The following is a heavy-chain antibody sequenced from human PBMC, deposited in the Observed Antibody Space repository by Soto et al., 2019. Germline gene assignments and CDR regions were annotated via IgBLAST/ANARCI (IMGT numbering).Heavy chain of an antibody. Sequence: GVSLRLSYTTSESTLSGYAMTRFRQAPGKGRECVSSISGSGDSTYYADPVKGRTTISRDNAKNTLYRQRNSLRSEDTAVYYWANNNVCGSYRYEFDCSGQLALGTIAS. J-gene: IGHJ4*02. CDR2: ISGSGDST. CDR1: ESTLSGYA. D-gene: IGHD3-16*02. CDR3: ANNNVCGSYRYEFDC. V-gene: IGHV3-23*01.